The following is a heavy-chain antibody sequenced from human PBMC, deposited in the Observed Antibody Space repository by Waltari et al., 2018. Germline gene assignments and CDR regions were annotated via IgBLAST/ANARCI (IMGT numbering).Heavy chain of an antibody. J-gene: IGHJ4*02. CDR3: ARGSTGYVRVWDC. D-gene: IGHD2-2*01. V-gene: IGHV3-7*03. CDR2: IKDDGSAT. CDR1: GFSFSAYW. Sequence: EVQLMESGGGLVQPGGSLRLSCAASGFSFSAYWRTWVRQAPGKGLEWVANIKDDGSATYHVDSVNGRFTISRDNAKNSLYLQMNDVSAEDTAIYYCARGSTGYVRVWDCWGQGTVVTVSS.